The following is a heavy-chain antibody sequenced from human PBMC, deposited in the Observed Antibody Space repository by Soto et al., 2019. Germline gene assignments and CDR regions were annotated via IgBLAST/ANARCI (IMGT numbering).Heavy chain of an antibody. J-gene: IGHJ2*01. CDR2: IYYSGST. V-gene: IGHV4-30-4*01. CDR1: GGSISSGDYY. CDR3: ASWGDYCSGGSCHWYFDL. D-gene: IGHD2-15*01. Sequence: QVQLQESGPGLVKPSQTLSLTCTVSGGSISSGDYYWSWIRQPPGKGLEWIGYIYYSGSTYYNPSLKSRVTISVDTSKNQFSLKLSSVTAADTAVYYCASWGDYCSGGSCHWYFDLWGRGTLVTVSS.